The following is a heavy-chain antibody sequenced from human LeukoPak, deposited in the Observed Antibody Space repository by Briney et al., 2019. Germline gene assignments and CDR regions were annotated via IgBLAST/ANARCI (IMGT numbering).Heavy chain of an antibody. Sequence: GASVKVSCKVSGYTLTELYMHWVRQAPGRGLEWMGGFDPEDGETIYAQKFQGRVTMTEDTSTDTAYMELSSLRSEDTAVYYCATGPYSSSYDLDYWGQGTLVTVSS. J-gene: IGHJ4*02. CDR2: FDPEDGET. V-gene: IGHV1-24*01. D-gene: IGHD6-13*01. CDR1: GYTLTELY. CDR3: ATGPYSSSYDLDY.